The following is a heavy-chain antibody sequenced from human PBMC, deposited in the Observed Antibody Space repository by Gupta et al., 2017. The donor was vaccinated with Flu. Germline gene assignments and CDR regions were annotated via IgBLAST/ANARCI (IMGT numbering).Heavy chain of an antibody. J-gene: IGHJ4*02. CDR1: GFTFSSYS. V-gene: IGHV3-21*01. Sequence: EVQLVESGGGLVKPGGSLRLSCAASGFTFSSYSMNWFRQAPGKGLEWVSSISSSSSYIYYADSVKGRFTISRDNAKNSLYLQMNSLRAEDTAVYYCARGEIAAAGIFDYWGQGTLVTVSS. CDR3: ARGEIAAAGIFDY. CDR2: ISSSSSYI. D-gene: IGHD6-13*01.